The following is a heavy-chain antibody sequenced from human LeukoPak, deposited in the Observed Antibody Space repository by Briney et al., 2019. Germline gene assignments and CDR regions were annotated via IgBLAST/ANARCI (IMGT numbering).Heavy chain of an antibody. D-gene: IGHD3-10*01. J-gene: IGHJ4*02. Sequence: GRSLRLSCVVSGFTFSTYGMHWVRQAPGKGLEWVAVIWYGGSNKYYADSVKGRFTISRDNSKNTLYLQMNSLRVEDTAVYYCARVPGSYYVDFDYWGQGILVTVSS. CDR2: IWYGGSNK. CDR3: ARVPGSYYVDFDY. CDR1: GFTFSTYG. V-gene: IGHV3-33*08.